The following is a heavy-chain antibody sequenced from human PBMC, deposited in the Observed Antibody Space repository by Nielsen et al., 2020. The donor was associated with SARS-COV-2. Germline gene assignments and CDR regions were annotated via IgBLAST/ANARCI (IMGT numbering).Heavy chain of an antibody. CDR1: GFTFSDAW. D-gene: IGHD6-19*01. J-gene: IGHJ4*02. CDR2: IRSKTDGGTT. Sequence: GGSLRLSCATSGFTFSDAWMSWVRQAPGKGLEWVGRIRSKTDGGTTDYAAPVKGRFTISRDDSKNTLYLQMNSLKIEDTAVYYCTRDPTIRQMAVAGTVNDYWGQGTLVTVSS. CDR3: TRDPTIRQMAVAGTVNDY. V-gene: IGHV3-15*01.